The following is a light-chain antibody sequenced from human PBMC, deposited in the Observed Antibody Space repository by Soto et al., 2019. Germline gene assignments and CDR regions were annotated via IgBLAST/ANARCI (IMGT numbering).Light chain of an antibody. CDR2: SAS. CDR3: QQSLTMPIT. Sequence: DIQMTRSPASLSVSVEDRVTITCRASQSINNYLNWYLQRPGQAPKLLIRSASTLQRGVPSRFSGSGSRTEFTLTIADLQPGDFGTYYCQQSLTMPITFGHGTRLEI. J-gene: IGKJ5*01. CDR1: QSINNY. V-gene: IGKV1-39*01.